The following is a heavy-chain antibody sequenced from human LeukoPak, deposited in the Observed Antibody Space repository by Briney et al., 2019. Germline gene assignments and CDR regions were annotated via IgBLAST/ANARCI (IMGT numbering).Heavy chain of an antibody. Sequence: SGTLSLTCAVSGGSPTSSNWWSWVRQPPGKGLEWIGEMYHSGNTNYNPSLKSRVTISIDQSKNQFSLNLTSLTAADTAVYYCAGGSGVRPKKFDYWGQGTLVTVSS. J-gene: IGHJ4*02. D-gene: IGHD3-10*01. CDR1: GGSPTSSNW. CDR2: MYHSGNT. CDR3: AGGSGVRPKKFDY. V-gene: IGHV4-4*02.